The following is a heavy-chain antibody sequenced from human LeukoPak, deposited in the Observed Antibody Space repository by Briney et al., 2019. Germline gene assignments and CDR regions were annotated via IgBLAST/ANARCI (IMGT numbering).Heavy chain of an antibody. Sequence: PSETLSLTCAVYGGSFSGYYWSWIRQPPGKGLEWIGEINHSGSTNYNPSLKSRVTISVDTSKNQFSLKLSSVTAADTAVYYCARQASRDYGDLYYFDYWGQGTLVTVSS. V-gene: IGHV4-34*01. D-gene: IGHD4-17*01. CDR2: INHSGST. J-gene: IGHJ4*02. CDR3: ARQASRDYGDLYYFDY. CDR1: GGSFSGYY.